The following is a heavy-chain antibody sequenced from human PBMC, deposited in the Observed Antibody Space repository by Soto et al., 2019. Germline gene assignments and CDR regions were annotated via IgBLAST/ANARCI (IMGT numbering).Heavy chain of an antibody. D-gene: IGHD1-1*01. Sequence: GESLKISCKGSGFTFTIYWIGWVRQMPGKGLEWMGIIYPGDSETRYSPSFQGQVTISADKSISTAYLQWSSLKASDTDMYYCPRSLQLEFDYWGQGTLVNVSS. CDR2: IYPGDSET. V-gene: IGHV5-51*01. CDR1: GFTFTIYW. CDR3: PRSLQLEFDY. J-gene: IGHJ4*02.